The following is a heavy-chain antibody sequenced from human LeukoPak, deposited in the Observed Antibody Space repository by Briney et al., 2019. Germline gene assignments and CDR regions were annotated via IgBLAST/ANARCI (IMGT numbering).Heavy chain of an antibody. CDR3: ARESSSGWQFTFDY. V-gene: IGHV3-21*01. CDR2: ISRSSSYI. CDR1: GFTFSSYS. J-gene: IGHJ4*02. D-gene: IGHD6-19*01. Sequence: GGSLRLSCAASGFTFSSYSMNWVRQAPGKGLEWVSFISRSSSYIYYADSVKGRFTISRDNAKNSLYLQMNSLRAEDTAVYYCARESSSGWQFTFDYWGQGTLVTVSS.